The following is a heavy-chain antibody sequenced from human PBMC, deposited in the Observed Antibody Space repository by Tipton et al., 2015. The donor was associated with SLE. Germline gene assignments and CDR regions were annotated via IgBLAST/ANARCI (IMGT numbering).Heavy chain of an antibody. D-gene: IGHD4-17*01. CDR1: GGSISSSSYY. CDR2: IYYGRST. J-gene: IGHJ4*02. Sequence: TLSLTCTVSGGSISSSSYYWGWIRQPPGKGLEWIGSIYYGRSTYYNPSLESRVTISIDKSRNQFSLKLNSVTAADTAVYYCAKDYNYDYPDYNWGQGTLVIVSS. CDR3: AKDYNYDYPDYN. V-gene: IGHV4-39*07.